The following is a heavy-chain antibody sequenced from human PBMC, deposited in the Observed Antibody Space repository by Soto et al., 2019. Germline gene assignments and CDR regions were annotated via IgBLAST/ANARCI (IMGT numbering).Heavy chain of an antibody. CDR1: GHIFTGYI. J-gene: IGHJ4*02. D-gene: IGHD3-3*01. CDR3: ARRPPYYDFWSGVDY. Sequence: GASVKVSCKASGHIFTGYIIHWVRQAPGQRLEWMGWINPGKGDTKYSQKFQGRVTINRDTSTFTVFMELSSLRSEDTAVYYCARRPPYYDFWSGVDYWGQGTLVTVSS. V-gene: IGHV1-3*01. CDR2: INPGKGDT.